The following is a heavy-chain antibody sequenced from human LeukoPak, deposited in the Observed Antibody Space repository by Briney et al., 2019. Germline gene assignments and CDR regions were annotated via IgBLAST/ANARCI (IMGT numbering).Heavy chain of an antibody. CDR2: ISYDGSNK. CDR1: GFTFSSYA. CDR3: ARGSVRTDAFDI. J-gene: IGHJ3*02. V-gene: IGHV3-30-3*01. Sequence: GGSLRLSCAASGFTFSSYAMPWVRQAPGKGLEWVAVISYDGSNKYYADSVKGRFTISRDNSKNTLYLQMNSLRAEDTAVYYCARGSVRTDAFDIWGQGTMVTVSS.